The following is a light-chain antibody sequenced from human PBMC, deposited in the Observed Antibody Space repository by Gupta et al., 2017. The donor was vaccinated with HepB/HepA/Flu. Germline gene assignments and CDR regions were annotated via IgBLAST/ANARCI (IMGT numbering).Light chain of an antibody. CDR2: SAS. J-gene: IGKJ2*04. CDR1: QNIRIS. CDR3: QQTYTAPGS. Sequence: DIRMTQSPSSLSASVGDTVSITCRASQNIRISLNWYQQKPGKAPKLLMYSASSLQSGVSSTFSGSGSGTDFTLTINDLQPEDFATYYCQQTYTAPGSFGQGTKVEIK. V-gene: IGKV1-39*01.